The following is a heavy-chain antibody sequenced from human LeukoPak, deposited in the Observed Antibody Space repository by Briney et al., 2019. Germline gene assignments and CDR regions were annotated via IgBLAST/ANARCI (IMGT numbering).Heavy chain of an antibody. CDR2: IFASGST. Sequence: SETLSPTCTVSGGSISTNYWSWVRQPAGKGLEWIGRIFASGSTNYNPSLKSRVTMSVDTSKNQFSLNLTSVTAADTAVYYCARVSLVRGAPDYYFDYWGQGTLVTVSS. J-gene: IGHJ4*02. CDR1: GGSISTNY. CDR3: ARVSLVRGAPDYYFDY. D-gene: IGHD3-10*01. V-gene: IGHV4-4*07.